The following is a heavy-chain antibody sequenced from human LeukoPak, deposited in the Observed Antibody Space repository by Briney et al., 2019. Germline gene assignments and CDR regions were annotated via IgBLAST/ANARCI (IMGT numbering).Heavy chain of an antibody. V-gene: IGHV3-48*01. J-gene: IGHJ4*02. CDR1: GFTFSSYS. CDR2: ISSSSSTI. D-gene: IGHD2-2*01. Sequence: GGSLRLSCAASGFTFSSYSMNWVRQAPGKGLEWVSYISSSSSTIYYADSVKGRFTISRDNAKNSLYLQMNSLRAEDTAVYYCARALVVPAAPRAGFDYWGQGTLVTVSS. CDR3: ARALVVPAAPRAGFDY.